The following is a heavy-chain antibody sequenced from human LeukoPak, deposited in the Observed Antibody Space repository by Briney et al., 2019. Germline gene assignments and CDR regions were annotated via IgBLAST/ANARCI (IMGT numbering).Heavy chain of an antibody. CDR3: VRFNWNHEGYVMDV. CDR1: GFTFSSYS. J-gene: IGHJ6*02. CDR2: ISSSSSYI. V-gene: IGHV3-21*01. Sequence: GGSLSLSCAASGFTFSSYSMNWVRQAPGKGLEWVSSISSSSSYIYYADSVKGRFTISRDNAKNSLYLQMNSLRAEDTAVYYCVRFNWNHEGYVMDVWGQGTTVTVSS. D-gene: IGHD1-20*01.